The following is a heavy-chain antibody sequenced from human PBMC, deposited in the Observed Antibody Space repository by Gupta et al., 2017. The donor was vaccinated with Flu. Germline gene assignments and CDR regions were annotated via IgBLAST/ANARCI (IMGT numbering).Heavy chain of an antibody. J-gene: IGHJ4*02. V-gene: IGHV3-33*01. CDR2: IWYDGSNR. D-gene: IGHD3-22*01. CDR1: GFHLRSYG. Sequence: QVQLVESGGGVVQPGRSLRLYCATSGFHLRSYGIQWVRQTPGKGLEWVAVIWYDGSNRYYADSVKGRFTISRDNSKNTLYLQMNSLRAEDTGVYYGXRXTDSDDXDSSGRGEYYFDYWGQGTLGTVSS. CDR3: XRXTDSDDXDSSGRGEYYFDY.